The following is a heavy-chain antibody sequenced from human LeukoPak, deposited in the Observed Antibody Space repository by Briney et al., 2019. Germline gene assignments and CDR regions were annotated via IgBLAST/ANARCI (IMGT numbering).Heavy chain of an antibody. CDR2: IFPSDSDI. Sequence: PGESLKISCKGSGYSFTKNWIAWVRQMPGRGLEWMGIIFPSDSDIKYSPSFQGQVTISADKSINTAYLQWSSLKASDTAMYYCVRGDYGGFWGQGTLVTVSS. V-gene: IGHV5-51*01. D-gene: IGHD3-16*01. J-gene: IGHJ4*02. CDR1: GYSFTKNW. CDR3: VRGDYGGF.